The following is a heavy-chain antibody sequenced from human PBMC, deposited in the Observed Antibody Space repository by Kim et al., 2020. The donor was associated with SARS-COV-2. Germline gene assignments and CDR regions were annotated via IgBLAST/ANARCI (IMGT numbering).Heavy chain of an antibody. CDR3: ARHLRNWYFDL. CDR1: GGSISSSDYY. CDR2: IYYSGNT. Sequence: SETLSLTCSVSGGSISSSDYYWGWIRQPPGKGLEGIATIYYSGNTYYNPSLKGRVTISVDTSKKQFSLRLSSVTAADAAVYYCARHLRNWYFDLWGRGTL. V-gene: IGHV4-39*01. J-gene: IGHJ2*01.